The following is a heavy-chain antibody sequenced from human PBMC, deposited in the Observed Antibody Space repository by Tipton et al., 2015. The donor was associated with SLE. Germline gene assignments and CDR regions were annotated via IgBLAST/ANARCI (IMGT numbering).Heavy chain of an antibody. D-gene: IGHD2-8*01. V-gene: IGHV1-46*01. J-gene: IGHJ4*02. CDR2: IIPSGGST. CDR3: VRERVGCHFAY. Sequence: QLVQSGAEVKKPGASMKVSCKASGYTFTDYYIHWVRQVPGQGLEWMGIIIPSGGSTNYAQKFQGRVTMTRDTSTSTVYMELSSPTSEATAVYYCVRERVGCHFAYWGQGTLVTVSS. CDR1: GYTFTDYY.